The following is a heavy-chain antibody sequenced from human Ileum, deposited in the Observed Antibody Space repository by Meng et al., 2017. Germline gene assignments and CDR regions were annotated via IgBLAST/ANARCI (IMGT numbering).Heavy chain of an antibody. V-gene: IGHV1-3*01. J-gene: IGHJ4*01. CDR3: GRGRASFYFDF. Sequence: QVQFVQSRAEVKKPGASVRISCKASGFTFSNYAIYWVRQAPGQSLEWLGWIHAGSGDTKFSQTFQGRLTFDRDTSADTVYMELSSLTSGDRAVYYCGRGRASFYFDFLGQGTLVTVSS. CDR2: IHAGSGDT. D-gene: IGHD6-6*01. CDR1: GFTFSNYA.